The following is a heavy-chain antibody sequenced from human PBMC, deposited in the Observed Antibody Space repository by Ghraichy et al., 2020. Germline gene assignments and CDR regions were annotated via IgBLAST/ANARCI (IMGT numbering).Heavy chain of an antibody. CDR2: IYWDGDK. Sequence: SGPTLVKPTQTLTLTCTCSGFSLSTSGVGVGWIRQPPGKALEWLALIYWDGDKRYIPSLKSRLTITKDTSKNQVVLTMTNMDPVDTATYYCAHRRTDTSMNYWGQGTLVTVSS. CDR1: GFSLSTSGVG. V-gene: IGHV2-5*02. CDR3: AHRRTDTSMNY. J-gene: IGHJ4*02. D-gene: IGHD5-18*01.